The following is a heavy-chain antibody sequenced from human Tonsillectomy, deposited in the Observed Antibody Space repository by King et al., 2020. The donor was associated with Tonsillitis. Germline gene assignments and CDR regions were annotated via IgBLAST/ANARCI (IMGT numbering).Heavy chain of an antibody. J-gene: IGHJ4*02. CDR3: AKDAPVRINWYPFDF. V-gene: IGHV3-30*18. CDR1: GFTFSSYG. Sequence: VQLVESGGGVVQPGRSLRLSCAASGFTFSSYGMHWVRQAPGKGLEWVAVISYDGNNKYYADSVEGRFTISRDNSNNTLYLQMNSLRSEDTAVYWCAKDAPVRINWYPFDFWGQGTLITVSS. CDR2: ISYDGNNK. D-gene: IGHD1-1*01.